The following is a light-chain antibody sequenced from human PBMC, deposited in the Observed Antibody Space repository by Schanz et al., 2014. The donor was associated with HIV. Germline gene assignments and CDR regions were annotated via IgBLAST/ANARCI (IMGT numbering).Light chain of an antibody. J-gene: IGKJ4*01. Sequence: EILLTQSPGTLSLSPGDRATLSCRASQSLSSYLAWYQQTPGQVPRLLIYDASYRATGIPARFTGSGSGTDFTLTISRLEPEDFAVYYCQQSGDSGGTFGGGTKVDMK. CDR1: QSLSSY. CDR3: QQSGDSGGT. V-gene: IGKV3-11*01. CDR2: DAS.